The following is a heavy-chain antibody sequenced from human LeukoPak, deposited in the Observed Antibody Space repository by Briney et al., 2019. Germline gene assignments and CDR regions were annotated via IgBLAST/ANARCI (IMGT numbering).Heavy chain of an antibody. D-gene: IGHD4-23*01. Sequence: PGGSLRLSCAASGFTSSSYAMHWVRQAPGKGLEWVAVIWYDGSDKYYADSVKGRFTISRDNSKNVLYLQMNSLRAEDTAVYYCAYGGKSDRFDYWGQGTLVTVSS. J-gene: IGHJ4*02. CDR1: GFTSSSYA. V-gene: IGHV3-33*08. CDR2: IWYDGSDK. CDR3: AYGGKSDRFDY.